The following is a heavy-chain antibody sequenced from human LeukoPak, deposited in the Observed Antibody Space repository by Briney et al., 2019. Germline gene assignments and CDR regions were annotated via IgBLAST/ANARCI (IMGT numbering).Heavy chain of an antibody. CDR1: GFTFSSYG. CDR3: ARGRPPRSSSSWHGGFDY. D-gene: IGHD6-13*01. J-gene: IGHJ4*02. CDR2: IWYDGSNK. V-gene: IGHV3-33*01. Sequence: GGSLRLSCAASGFTFSSYGMHWVRQAPGKGLEWVAVIWYDGSNKYYADSVKGRFTISRDNSKNTLYLQMNSLRAEDMAVYYCARGRPPRSSSSWHGGFDYWGQGTLVTVSS.